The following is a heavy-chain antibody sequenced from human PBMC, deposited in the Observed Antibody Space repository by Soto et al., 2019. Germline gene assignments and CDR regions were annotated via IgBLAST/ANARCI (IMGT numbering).Heavy chain of an antibody. CDR3: ARSYYDSTGFAVDP. CDR2: INHSGST. CDR1: GESFSGYY. J-gene: IGHJ5*02. D-gene: IGHD3-22*01. V-gene: IGHV4-34*01. Sequence: PSETLSLTCTVYGESFSGYYWSWIRQPPGKGLEWIGEINHSGSTNYNPSLKSRVTISVDTSKNQFSMKLTSVTASDTAVYYCARSYYDSTGFAVDPWGQGTLVTVSS.